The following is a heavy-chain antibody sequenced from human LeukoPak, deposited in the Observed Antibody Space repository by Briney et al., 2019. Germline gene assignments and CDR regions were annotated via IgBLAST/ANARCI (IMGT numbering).Heavy chain of an antibody. Sequence: SETLSLTCTPSGCSISSYYLTWLRQPPGKTLQWIGNVYFNGDTNFNPSLKSRVTISVDTSNNQFSLQLTSVTAADTAVYYCAIQEGIMRTYRHLDHWGPGILVTVSA. CDR2: VYFNGDT. D-gene: IGHD3-16*02. J-gene: IGHJ4*02. CDR1: GCSISSYY. CDR3: AIQEGIMRTYRHLDH. V-gene: IGHV4-59*08.